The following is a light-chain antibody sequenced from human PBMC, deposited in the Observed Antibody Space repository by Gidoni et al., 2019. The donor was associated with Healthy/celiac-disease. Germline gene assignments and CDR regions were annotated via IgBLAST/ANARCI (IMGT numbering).Light chain of an antibody. CDR3: GTWDSSLSALV. Sequence: QSVLTQPPSVSAAPVQKVTISCSGSSSNIGNNYVSWYQQLPGTAPKLLIYDNNKRPSGIPDRFSGSKSGTSATLGITGLQTGDEADYYCGTWDSSLSALVFGGGTKLTVL. V-gene: IGLV1-51*01. CDR1: SSNIGNNY. J-gene: IGLJ2*01. CDR2: DNN.